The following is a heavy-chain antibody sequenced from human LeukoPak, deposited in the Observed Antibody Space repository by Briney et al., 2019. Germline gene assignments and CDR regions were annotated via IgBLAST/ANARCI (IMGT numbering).Heavy chain of an antibody. CDR1: GGSISSSSYY. CDR3: ARDLAYSSGWPQYYYYYYMDV. V-gene: IGHV4-39*02. J-gene: IGHJ6*03. D-gene: IGHD6-19*01. CDR2: IYYSGST. Sequence: PSETLSLTCTVSGGSISSSSYYWGWIRQPPGKGLEWIGSIYYSGSTYYNPSLKSRVTISVDTSKNQFSLKLSSVTAADTAVYYCARDLAYSSGWPQYYYYYYMDVWGKGTTVTVSS.